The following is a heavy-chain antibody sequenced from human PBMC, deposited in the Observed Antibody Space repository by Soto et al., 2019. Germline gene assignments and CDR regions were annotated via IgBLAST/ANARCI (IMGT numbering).Heavy chain of an antibody. D-gene: IGHD3-16*02. CDR1: GGSISSYY. V-gene: IGHV4-59*01. CDR3: ARVGAYDYIWGSYRNNWLDP. J-gene: IGHJ5*02. Sequence: SETLSLTCTVSGGSISSYYWSWIRQPPGKGLEWIGYIYYSGSTNYNPSLKSRVTISVDTSKNQFSLKLSSVTAADTAVYYCARVGAYDYIWGSYRNNWLDPWGQGTLVTVSS. CDR2: IYYSGST.